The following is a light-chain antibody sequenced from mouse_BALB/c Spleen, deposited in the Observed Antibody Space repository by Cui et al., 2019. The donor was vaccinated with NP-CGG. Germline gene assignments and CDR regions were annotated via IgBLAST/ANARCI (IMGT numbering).Light chain of an antibody. Sequence: QAVVTQDSALTTSPGETVTLTCRSSTGAVTTSNYANWVQEKPDHLVTGLIGGTSNRAPGVPARFSGSLIGDKAALTITGAQTEDEAIYFCALWYSNHWVFGGGTKLTVL. CDR3: ALWYSNHWV. V-gene: IGLV1*01. CDR1: TGAVTTSNY. J-gene: IGLJ1*01. CDR2: GTS.